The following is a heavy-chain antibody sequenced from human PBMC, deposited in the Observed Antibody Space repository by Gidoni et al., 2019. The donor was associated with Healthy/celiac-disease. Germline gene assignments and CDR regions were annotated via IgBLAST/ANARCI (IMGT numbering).Heavy chain of an antibody. D-gene: IGHD3-3*01. CDR3: AGSRRSDLGPSGFDY. J-gene: IGHJ4*02. Sequence: QVQLQQWGAGLLKPSETLSLTCAVYGGSFSGYYWSWIRQPPGKGLEWIGEINHSGSTNYNPSLKSRVTISVDTSKNQFSLKLSSVTAADTAVYYCAGSRRSDLGPSGFDYWGQGTLVTVSS. CDR2: INHSGST. V-gene: IGHV4-34*01. CDR1: GGSFSGYY.